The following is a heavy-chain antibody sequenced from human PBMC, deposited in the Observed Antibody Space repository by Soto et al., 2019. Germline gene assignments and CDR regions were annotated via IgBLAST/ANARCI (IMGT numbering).Heavy chain of an antibody. Sequence: PSETLSLTCAVSGGSIISYYWSWIRQPPGKGLEWIGSIYYRGSTNHNPSLKSRVTMSVDVSKNQFSLKLTSVIAADTAVYYCARLDTVANYFDYWGQGALVTVSS. CDR3: ARLDTVANYFDY. J-gene: IGHJ4*02. CDR1: GGSIISYY. V-gene: IGHV4-59*01. D-gene: IGHD1-1*01. CDR2: IYYRGST.